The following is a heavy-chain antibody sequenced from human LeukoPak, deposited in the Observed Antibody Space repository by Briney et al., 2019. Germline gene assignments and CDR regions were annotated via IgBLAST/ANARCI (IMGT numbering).Heavy chain of an antibody. V-gene: IGHV3-48*02. CDR3: ARDERGYSSSPIDY. CDR2: ISSSSSTI. CDR1: GCTFSSYA. D-gene: IGHD6-13*01. J-gene: IGHJ4*02. Sequence: PGGSLRLSCAASGCTFSSYAMSWVRQAPGKGLEWVSYISSSSSTIYYADSVKGRFTISRDNAKNSLYLQMNSLRDEDTAVYYCARDERGYSSSPIDYWGQGTLVTVSS.